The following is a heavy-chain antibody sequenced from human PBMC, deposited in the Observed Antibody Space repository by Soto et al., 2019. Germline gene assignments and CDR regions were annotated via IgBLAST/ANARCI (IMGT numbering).Heavy chain of an antibody. CDR1: GFTFSSYS. V-gene: IGHV3-48*02. Sequence: GGSLRLSCAASGFTFSSYSMNWVRQAPGKGLEWVSYISSSSSTIYYADSVKGRFTISRDNAKNSLYLQMNSLRDEDTAVYYCARISGGSGSYSHYGMDVWGQGTTVTVSS. CDR3: ARISGGSGSYSHYGMDV. CDR2: ISSSSSTI. J-gene: IGHJ6*02. D-gene: IGHD3-10*01.